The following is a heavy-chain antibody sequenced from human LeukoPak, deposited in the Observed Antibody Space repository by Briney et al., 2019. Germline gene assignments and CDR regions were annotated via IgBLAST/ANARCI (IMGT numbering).Heavy chain of an antibody. D-gene: IGHD1-1*01. Sequence: ASVKVSCKASGYTFTRNGISWVRQAPGQGREWMVWIRTYNGNTNYAQNLQGRDTMTTDTSTSKAYMELRSLISDDTAVYYCARLLTPTGFYYYYLDVWGKGTTVTVS. J-gene: IGHJ6*03. V-gene: IGHV1-18*01. CDR2: IRTYNGNT. CDR1: GYTFTRNG. CDR3: ARLLTPTGFYYYYLDV.